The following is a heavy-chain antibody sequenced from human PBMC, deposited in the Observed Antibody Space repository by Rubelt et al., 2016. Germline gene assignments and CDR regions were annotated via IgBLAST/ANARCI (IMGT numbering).Heavy chain of an antibody. CDR2: INPSGGNT. J-gene: IGHJ4*02. V-gene: IGHV1-46*01. D-gene: IGHD3-10*01. CDR1: GYTFRSYY. CDR3: ARDRKSLYFGDFIIDKEDD. Sequence: QVQVVQSGAEVKKPGASVRVSCKVSGYTFRSYYMQLLRQAPGQGLEWMGIINPSGGNTNSAQSFQGRLTLTRDMSTSTVYMELRSLRSDETAGYYCARDRKSLYFGDFIIDKEDDWGQGTLVTVSS.